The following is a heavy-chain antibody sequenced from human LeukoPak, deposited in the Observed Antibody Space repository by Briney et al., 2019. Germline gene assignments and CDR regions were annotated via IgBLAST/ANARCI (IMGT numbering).Heavy chain of an antibody. V-gene: IGHV1-69*13. CDR3: ARRRSSSWYDSVSWFDP. Sequence: SVKVSCKASGGTFSSYAISWVRQAPGLGLEWMGGIIPIFGTANYAQKFQGRVTITADESTSTAYMELSSLRSEDTAVYYCARRRSSSWYDSVSWFDPWGQGTLVTVSS. CDR2: IIPIFGTA. J-gene: IGHJ5*02. D-gene: IGHD6-13*01. CDR1: GGTFSSYA.